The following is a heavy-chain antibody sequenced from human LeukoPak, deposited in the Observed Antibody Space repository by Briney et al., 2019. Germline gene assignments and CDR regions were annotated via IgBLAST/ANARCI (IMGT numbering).Heavy chain of an antibody. J-gene: IGHJ4*02. V-gene: IGHV1-69*06. CDR2: IIPIFGTA. Sequence: GASVKVSCKASGGTFSSYAISWVRQAPGQGLEWMGRIIPIFGTANYAQKFQGRVTITADKSTSTAYMELRSLRSEDTAVYSCASAGAAMVTNWGQGTLVTVSS. CDR3: ASAGAAMVTN. CDR1: GGTFSSYA. D-gene: IGHD5-18*01.